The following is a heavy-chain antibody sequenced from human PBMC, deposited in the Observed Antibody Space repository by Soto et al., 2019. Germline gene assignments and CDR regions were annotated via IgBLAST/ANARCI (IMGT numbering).Heavy chain of an antibody. Sequence: GGSLRLSCAASGFTFDDYAMHWVRQAPGKGLEWVSGISWNSGSIGYADSVKGRFTISRDNAKNSLYLQMNSLRAEDTALYYCAKDMWEAAANYHAFDIWGQGTMVTVSS. D-gene: IGHD6-13*01. CDR2: ISWNSGSI. CDR3: AKDMWEAAANYHAFDI. CDR1: GFTFDDYA. J-gene: IGHJ3*02. V-gene: IGHV3-9*01.